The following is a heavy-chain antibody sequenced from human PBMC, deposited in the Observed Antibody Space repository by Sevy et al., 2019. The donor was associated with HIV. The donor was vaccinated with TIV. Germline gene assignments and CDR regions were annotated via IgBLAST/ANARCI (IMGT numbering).Heavy chain of an antibody. Sequence: GGSLRLSCAASGFTFSSYGMHWVRQAPGKGLEWVAVIWYDGSNKYYADSVKGRFTISRENSKNTLYLKMNSLGAEDTAVYYCARGNLISIAAAGYFDYWGQGTLVTVSS. J-gene: IGHJ4*02. CDR3: ARGNLISIAAAGYFDY. D-gene: IGHD6-13*01. CDR1: GFTFSSYG. CDR2: IWYDGSNK. V-gene: IGHV3-33*01.